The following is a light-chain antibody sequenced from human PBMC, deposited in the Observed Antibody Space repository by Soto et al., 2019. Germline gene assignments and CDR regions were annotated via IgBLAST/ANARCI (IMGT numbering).Light chain of an antibody. V-gene: IGLV2-8*01. CDR2: EVN. CDR3: SSYAGSSNV. CDR1: SSDVGGYNY. J-gene: IGLJ1*01. Sequence: QSVLTQPPSASGSPGQSVAISCTGTSSDVGGYNYVSWYQQHPGKAPKLMIYEVNKRPSGVPDRFSGSKSGNTASLTVSVLQAEDEADYYCSSYAGSSNVFGTGTKVTAL.